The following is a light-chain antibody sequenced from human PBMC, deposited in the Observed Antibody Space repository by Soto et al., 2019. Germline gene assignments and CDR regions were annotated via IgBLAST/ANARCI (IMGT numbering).Light chain of an antibody. Sequence: QSALTQPASVSGSPGQSITISCTGTSSDVADYGFFKYVSWYQQHPGKAPKLMIYDVTNRPSGVSDRFSGSKSGNTASLTISGLQTEDEADYYCSSYTSGSTLVIFGGGTKLTVL. CDR2: DVT. V-gene: IGLV2-14*03. CDR1: SSDVADYGFFKY. J-gene: IGLJ2*01. CDR3: SSYTSGSTLVI.